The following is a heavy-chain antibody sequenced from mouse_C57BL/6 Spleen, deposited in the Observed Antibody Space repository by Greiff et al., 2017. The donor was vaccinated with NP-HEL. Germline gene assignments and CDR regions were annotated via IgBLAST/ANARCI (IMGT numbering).Heavy chain of an antibody. Sequence: EVQLQQSGAELVKPGASVKLSCTASGFNITDYYMHWVKQRTEQGLEWIGRIDPEDGETKYAPKFQGKATITADKSSNTAYLQLSSLPSEDAAVYYLALEGSSYRYFDVWGTGTTVTVSS. V-gene: IGHV14-2*01. CDR1: GFNITDYY. CDR3: ALEGSSYRYFDV. CDR2: IDPEDGET. J-gene: IGHJ1*03. D-gene: IGHD1-1*01.